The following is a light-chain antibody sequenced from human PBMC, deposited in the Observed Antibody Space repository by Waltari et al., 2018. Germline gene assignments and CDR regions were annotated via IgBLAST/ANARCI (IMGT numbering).Light chain of an antibody. Sequence: EIVLTQSPGTLSLSPGERATLSCRASQSVVKYLAWYQQKPGQAPRLLIYETDSRATGTPDRFSGSGSGTDFSLTISRLEPEDFAVYYCQKYESLPATFGQGTTVEIK. V-gene: IGKV3-20*01. CDR2: ETD. CDR1: QSVVKY. CDR3: QKYESLPAT. J-gene: IGKJ1*01.